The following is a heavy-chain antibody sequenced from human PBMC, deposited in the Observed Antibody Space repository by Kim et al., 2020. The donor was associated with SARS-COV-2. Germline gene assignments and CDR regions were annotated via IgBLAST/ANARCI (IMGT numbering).Heavy chain of an antibody. D-gene: IGHD6-13*01. CDR2: ISSSSSYI. Sequence: GGSLRLSCAASGFTFSSYSMNWVRQAPGKGLEWVSSISSSSSYIYYADSVKGRFTISRDNAKNSLYLQMNSLRAEDTAVYYCARGQQLVTVYYYYGMDVWGQGTTVAVSS. V-gene: IGHV3-21*01. J-gene: IGHJ6*02. CDR1: GFTFSSYS. CDR3: ARGQQLVTVYYYYGMDV.